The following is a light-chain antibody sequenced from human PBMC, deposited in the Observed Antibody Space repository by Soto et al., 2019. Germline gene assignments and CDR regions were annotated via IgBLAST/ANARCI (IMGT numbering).Light chain of an antibody. CDR1: QSISSW. Sequence: DIQMTQSPSTLSASVGDRVTITCRASQSISSWLAWYQQKPGKAPKLLLYQASSLESGVPPRFSGSGSGTECTRTISSLQPEDFATDYCQEYNSYSPYTFGQGTKLEIK. V-gene: IGKV1-5*03. CDR2: QAS. J-gene: IGKJ2*01. CDR3: QEYNSYSPYT.